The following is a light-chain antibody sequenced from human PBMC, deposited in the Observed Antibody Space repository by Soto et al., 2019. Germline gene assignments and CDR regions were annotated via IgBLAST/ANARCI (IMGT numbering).Light chain of an antibody. CDR1: TSDIGAYNY. Sequence: QSALTQPASVSGSPGQSITISCTGNTSDIGAYNYVSWYQHNPGNAPKLMIYEVTNRPSGVSSRFSGSKSGSTASLTITGLQSDDEADYYCSSYTSRGTLVFGGGTKLTVL. J-gene: IGLJ3*02. CDR3: SSYTSRGTLV. CDR2: EVT. V-gene: IGLV2-14*01.